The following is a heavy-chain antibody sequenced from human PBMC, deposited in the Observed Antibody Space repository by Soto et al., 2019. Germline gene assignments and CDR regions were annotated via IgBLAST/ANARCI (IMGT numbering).Heavy chain of an antibody. V-gene: IGHV4-34*01. CDR1: GGSFSGYY. CDR2: INHSGST. D-gene: IGHD3-10*01. CDR3: ARGSFWVWFGEPKGVFDY. J-gene: IGHJ4*02. Sequence: SETLSLTCAVYGGSFSGYYWSWIRQPPGKGLEWIGEINHSGSTNYNPSLKSPVTISVDTSKNPFSLKLGSVTAADTAVYYCARGSFWVWFGEPKGVFDYWGQGTLVTVSS.